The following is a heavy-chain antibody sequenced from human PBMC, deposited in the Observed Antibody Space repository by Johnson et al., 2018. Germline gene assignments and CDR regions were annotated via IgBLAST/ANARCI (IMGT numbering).Heavy chain of an antibody. CDR3: AKGYFGLRYAFDI. D-gene: IGHD3/OR15-3a*01. CDR2: ISSDGTNQ. Sequence: QVQLVESGGGVVQPGRSLRLSCAASGFTFSNYVIHWVRQAPGKGLEWVGLISSDGTNQYYADSVKGRFTISRDNSKNTLQLQMNSLRREDTAVYYWAKGYFGLRYAFDIWGQGTMVTVSS. V-gene: IGHV3-30*18. CDR1: GFTFSNYV. J-gene: IGHJ3*02.